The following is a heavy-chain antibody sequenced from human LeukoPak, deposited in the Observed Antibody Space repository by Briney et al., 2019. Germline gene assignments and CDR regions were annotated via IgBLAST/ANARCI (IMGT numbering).Heavy chain of an antibody. J-gene: IGHJ4*02. CDR1: GGSIIAFY. CDR2: ISHSGST. CDR3: ARTAAARQPSRYFDY. V-gene: IGHV4-38-2*02. D-gene: IGHD6-13*01. Sequence: SETLSLTCTVSGGSIIAFYWGWIRQSPGKGLEWIGSISHSGSTYYNPSLKSRVTILVDTSKNQFSLKLSSVTAADTAVYYCARTAAARQPSRYFDYWGQGTLVTVSS.